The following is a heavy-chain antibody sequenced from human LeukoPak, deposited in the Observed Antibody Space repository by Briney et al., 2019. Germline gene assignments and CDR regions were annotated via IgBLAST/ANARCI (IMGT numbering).Heavy chain of an antibody. Sequence: GGSLRLSCAASGFTFRTFAMSWVRQAPGKGLEWVSGISGSGGSTYYADSVKGRFTISRDNSKNTLYLQMSSLKTEDTAVYYCTSSGTYDLQDPLDIWGQGTMVTVSS. CDR2: ISGSGGST. V-gene: IGHV3-23*01. CDR3: TSSGTYDLQDPLDI. D-gene: IGHD1-26*01. J-gene: IGHJ3*02. CDR1: GFTFRTFA.